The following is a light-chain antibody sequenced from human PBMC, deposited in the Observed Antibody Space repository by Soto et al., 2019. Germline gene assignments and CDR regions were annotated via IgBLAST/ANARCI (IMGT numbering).Light chain of an antibody. J-gene: IGKJ5*01. Sequence: IELTQSPATLSLSPGETATLSCRASQNVDKFLAWYQQRPGQPPRLLIFDSSNRATGVPVRFSGSGSGTVFTLTIGSREPEDSAVYYCQQRKNWPPITGGQGTRLEIK. CDR2: DSS. CDR3: QQRKNWPPIT. V-gene: IGKV3-11*01. CDR1: QNVDKF.